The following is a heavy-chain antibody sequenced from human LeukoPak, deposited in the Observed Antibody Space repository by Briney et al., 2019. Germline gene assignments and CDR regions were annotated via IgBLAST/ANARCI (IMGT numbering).Heavy chain of an antibody. Sequence: PSETLSLTCTVSGGSISSYYWSWIRQPAGKGLEWIGLIYSGGSTNYNPSLKSRVTMSIDTSNNQFSLKLSSVTAADTAVYYCASSYSFGRFSDYWGQGTLVTVSS. J-gene: IGHJ4*02. CDR1: GGSISSYY. D-gene: IGHD3/OR15-3a*01. CDR3: ASSYSFGRFSDY. V-gene: IGHV4-4*07. CDR2: IYSGGST.